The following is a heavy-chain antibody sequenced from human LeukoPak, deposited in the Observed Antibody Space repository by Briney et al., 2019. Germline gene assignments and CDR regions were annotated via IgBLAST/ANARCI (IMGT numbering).Heavy chain of an antibody. CDR3: ARRSIAARPWGY. Sequence: SETLSLTCAVYGGSFSGYYWSWIRQPPGKGLEWIGEINHSGSTNYDPSLKSRVTISVDTSKNQFSLKLSSVTAADTAVYYCARRSIAARPWGYWGQGTLVTVSS. J-gene: IGHJ4*02. V-gene: IGHV4-34*01. D-gene: IGHD6-6*01. CDR1: GGSFSGYY. CDR2: INHSGST.